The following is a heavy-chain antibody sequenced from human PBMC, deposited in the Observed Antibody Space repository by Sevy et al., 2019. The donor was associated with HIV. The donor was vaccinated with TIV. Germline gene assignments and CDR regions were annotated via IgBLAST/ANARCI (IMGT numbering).Heavy chain of an antibody. CDR2: ISGSGGST. D-gene: IGHD3-16*02. J-gene: IGHJ4*02. CDR3: AKDPYDYIWGSYRPPDY. Sequence: GGSLRLSCAASGFTFSSYAMSWVRQAPGKGLEWVSAISGSGGSTYYADSMKGRFTISRDNSKNTLYLQMNSLRAEDTAVYYCAKDPYDYIWGSYRPPDYWGQGTLVTVSS. V-gene: IGHV3-23*01. CDR1: GFTFSSYA.